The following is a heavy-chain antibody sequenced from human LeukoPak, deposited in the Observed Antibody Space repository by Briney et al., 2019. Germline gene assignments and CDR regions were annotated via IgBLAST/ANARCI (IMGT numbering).Heavy chain of an antibody. CDR1: EFTFRSYA. CDR2: IGGSGDST. Sequence: GGSLRLSCAASEFTFRSYAMQWVRQAPGKGLEWVSGIGGSGDSTFYADSVKGRFTISRDNSKNTLYLQMNSLRVEDTAVYYCAKYLSVKGPPYALEVWGQGTTVTVSS. CDR3: AKYLSVKGPPYALEV. V-gene: IGHV3-23*01. J-gene: IGHJ6*02.